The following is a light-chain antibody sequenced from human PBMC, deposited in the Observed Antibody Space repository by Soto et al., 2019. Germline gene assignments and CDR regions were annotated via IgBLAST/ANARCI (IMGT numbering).Light chain of an antibody. CDR1: SSNIRQNY. CDR2: DNN. V-gene: IGLV1-51*01. J-gene: IGLJ3*02. Sequence: QSVLTQPPSVSAAPGQKVTISCSGSSSNIRQNYVSWYQQFPGTAPKLLIFDNNKRPSGIPDRFSGSKSAASATLVITGLQTGDEADYYCGTWDSSLNARVFGGGTQLTVL. CDR3: GTWDSSLNARV.